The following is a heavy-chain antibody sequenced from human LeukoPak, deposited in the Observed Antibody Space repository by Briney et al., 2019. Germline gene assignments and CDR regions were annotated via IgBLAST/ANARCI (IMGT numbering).Heavy chain of an antibody. Sequence: SVKVSCKASGGTFSSYAISWVRQAPGQGLEWMGRIIPILGIANYAQKFQGRVTITADKSTSTAYMELSSLRSEDTAVYYCARPGIYDSSDYWGRGTLVTVSS. J-gene: IGHJ4*02. V-gene: IGHV1-69*04. CDR2: IIPILGIA. D-gene: IGHD3-22*01. CDR1: GGTFSSYA. CDR3: ARPGIYDSSDY.